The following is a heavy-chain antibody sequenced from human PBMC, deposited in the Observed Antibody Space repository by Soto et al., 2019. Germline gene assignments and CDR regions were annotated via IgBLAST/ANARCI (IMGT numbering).Heavy chain of an antibody. CDR3: ARGSYYDSSGLTHYYYGMDV. CDR1: GGTFSSYA. Sequence: SVKVSCKASGGTFSSYAISWVRQAPGQGLEWMGGIIPIFGTANYAQKFRGRVTITADESTSTAYMELSSLRSEDTAVYYCARGSYYDSSGLTHYYYGMDVWGQGTTVTVSS. J-gene: IGHJ6*02. D-gene: IGHD3-22*01. CDR2: IIPIFGTA. V-gene: IGHV1-69*13.